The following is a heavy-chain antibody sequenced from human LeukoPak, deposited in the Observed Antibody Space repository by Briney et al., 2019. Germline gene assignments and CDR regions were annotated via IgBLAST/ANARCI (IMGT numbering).Heavy chain of an antibody. Sequence: PGGSLRLSCAASGFTFSNYWIHWVRQAPGKGLVWVSRINSDGSSTSYADSVKGRFTISRDNAKNTLYLQMNSLRAEDTAVYYCARDTSGYTFDDWGQGTLVTVSS. D-gene: IGHD5-18*01. V-gene: IGHV3-74*01. CDR3: ARDTSGYTFDD. J-gene: IGHJ4*02. CDR2: INSDGSST. CDR1: GFTFSNYW.